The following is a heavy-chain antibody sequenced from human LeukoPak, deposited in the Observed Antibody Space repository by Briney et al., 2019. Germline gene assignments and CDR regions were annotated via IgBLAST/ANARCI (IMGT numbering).Heavy chain of an antibody. CDR3: ARDRAMVRGVIIGLAWFDP. CDR1: GYTFTSYG. D-gene: IGHD3-10*01. CDR2: ISAYNGNT. J-gene: IGHJ5*02. Sequence: ASVKVSCKASGYTFTSYGISWVRQAPGQGLEWMGWISAYNGNTNYAQKLQGRVTMTTDTSTSTAYMELRSLRSDDTAVYYCARDRAMVRGVIIGLAWFDPWGQGTLVTVSS. V-gene: IGHV1-18*01.